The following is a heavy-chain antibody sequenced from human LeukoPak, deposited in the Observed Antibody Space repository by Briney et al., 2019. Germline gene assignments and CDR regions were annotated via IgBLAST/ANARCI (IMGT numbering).Heavy chain of an antibody. D-gene: IGHD3-22*01. CDR1: GGSISSYF. Sequence: SETLSLTCAVSGGSISSYFWSWIRQPPGKGLEWIAYIYYSGSTNYNPSLKGRVTISVDTSRNQFSLELSSVTAADTAVYYCARGVPTSYYYESAAYYFDYWGQGTLVTVSS. CDR3: ARGVPTSYYYESAAYYFDY. CDR2: IYYSGST. V-gene: IGHV4-59*01. J-gene: IGHJ4*02.